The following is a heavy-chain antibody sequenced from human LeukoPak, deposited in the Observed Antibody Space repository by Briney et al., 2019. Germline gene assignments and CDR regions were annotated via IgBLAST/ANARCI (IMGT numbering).Heavy chain of an antibody. CDR3: ARGLGIVGATDDAFDI. Sequence: SETLSLICTVSGGSISSYYWSWIRQPPGKGLEWIGYIYYSGSTNYNPSLKSRVTISVDTSKNQFSLKLSSVTAADTAVYYCARGLGIVGATDDAFDIWGQGTMVTVSS. CDR1: GGSISSYY. J-gene: IGHJ3*02. D-gene: IGHD1-26*01. V-gene: IGHV4-59*01. CDR2: IYYSGST.